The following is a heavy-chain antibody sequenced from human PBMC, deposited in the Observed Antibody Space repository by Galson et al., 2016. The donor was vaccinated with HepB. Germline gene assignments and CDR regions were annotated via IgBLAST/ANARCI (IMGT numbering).Heavy chain of an antibody. Sequence: SLRLSCAASGVTFSSYAMSWVRQASGKELEWVSDISGSGGSTYYADSVKGRFTISRDNSKNTQYLQMNRMRAEDTAVYYCAKLSTRRCLEWLLTGYFDYWGQGTLVTVSS. D-gene: IGHD3-3*01. V-gene: IGHV3-23*01. CDR2: ISGSGGST. CDR3: AKLSTRRCLEWLLTGYFDY. CDR1: GVTFSSYA. J-gene: IGHJ4*02.